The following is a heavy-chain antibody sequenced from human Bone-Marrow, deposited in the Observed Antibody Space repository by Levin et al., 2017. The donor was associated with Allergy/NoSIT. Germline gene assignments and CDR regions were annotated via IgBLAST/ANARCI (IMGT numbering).Heavy chain of an antibody. CDR3: ARGSSRKNWFDP. V-gene: IGHV1-46*01. D-gene: IGHD6-13*01. CDR2: INPSGGST. J-gene: IGHJ5*02. Sequence: GESLKISCKASGYTFTSYYMHWVRQAPGQGLEWMGIINPSGGSTSYAQKFQGRVTMTRDTSTSTVYMELSSLRSEDTAVYYCARGSSRKNWFDPWGQGTLVTVSS. CDR1: GYTFTSYY.